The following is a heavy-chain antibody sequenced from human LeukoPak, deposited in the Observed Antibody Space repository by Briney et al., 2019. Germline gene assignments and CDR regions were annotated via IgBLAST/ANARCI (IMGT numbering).Heavy chain of an antibody. J-gene: IGHJ4*02. CDR3: AKDLSLIWFGELVDY. D-gene: IGHD3-10*01. CDR1: GFTFSSYG. CDR2: IRYDGSNK. V-gene: IGHV3-30*02. Sequence: PGGSLRLSCAASGFTFSSYGMHWVRQAPGKGLEWVAFIRYDGSNKYYADSVKGRFTISRDNSKNTLYLQMNSLRAEDTAVYYCAKDLSLIWFGELVDYWGQGTLVTVSS.